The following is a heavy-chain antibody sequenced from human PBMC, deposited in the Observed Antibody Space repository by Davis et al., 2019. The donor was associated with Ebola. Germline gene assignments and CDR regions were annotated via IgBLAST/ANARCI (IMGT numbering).Heavy chain of an antibody. CDR1: GFIFRNYV. Sequence: GGSLRLSCAASGFIFRNYVLHWVRQAPGKGLEWVALISYDGSDKQYADSVRGRFTISRDNSKNMLYLEMNSLTTEDTAVYHCATPLYYDSSGMDYWGQGTLVTVSS. D-gene: IGHD3-22*01. CDR2: ISYDGSDK. V-gene: IGHV3-30*04. J-gene: IGHJ4*02. CDR3: ATPLYYDSSGMDY.